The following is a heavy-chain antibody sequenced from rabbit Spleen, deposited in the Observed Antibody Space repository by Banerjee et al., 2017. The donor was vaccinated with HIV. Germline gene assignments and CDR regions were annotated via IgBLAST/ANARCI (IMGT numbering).Heavy chain of an antibody. V-gene: IGHV1S45*01. J-gene: IGHJ4*01. D-gene: IGHD1-1*01. CDR1: GFDFSRYG. CDR3: ARDLTSVIGWNFNL. CDR2: IDTIFTTT. Sequence: QEQLKETGGGLVQPGGSLTLTCKASGFDFSRYGVSWCRQAPGKALEWIGYIDTIFTTTFYASWAKGRFTISRTSSTTVTLQMTSLTAADTATYFCARDLTSVIGWNFNLWGPGTLVTVS.